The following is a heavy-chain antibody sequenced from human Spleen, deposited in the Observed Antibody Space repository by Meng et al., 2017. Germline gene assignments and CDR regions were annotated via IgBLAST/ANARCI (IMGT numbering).Heavy chain of an antibody. V-gene: IGHV1-69*06. CDR1: GGTFSSYA. J-gene: IGHJ4*02. Sequence: SVKVSCKASGGTFSSYAISWVRQAPGQGLEWMGGIIPIFGTANYAQKFQGRVTITADKSTSTAYMELSSLRSEDTAVYYCARASKMAAAGTGTNFHYWGQGTLVTVSS. CDR2: IIPIFGTA. CDR3: ARASKMAAAGTGTNFHY. D-gene: IGHD6-13*01.